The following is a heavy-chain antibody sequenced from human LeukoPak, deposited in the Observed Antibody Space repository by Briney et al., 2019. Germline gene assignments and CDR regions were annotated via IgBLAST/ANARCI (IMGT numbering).Heavy chain of an antibody. V-gene: IGHV4-59*01. J-gene: IGHJ6*03. CDR2: IYYSGST. CDR1: GGSISSYY. D-gene: IGHD3-10*01. Sequence: PSETLSLTCTVSGGSISSYYWGWIRQPPGKGLEWIGYIYYSGSTNYNPSLKSRVTISVDTSKNQFSLRLSSVTAADTAVYYCARVSYYYGSGSYYKGHYYYYYMDVWGKGTTVTVSS. CDR3: ARVSYYYGSGSYYKGHYYYYYMDV.